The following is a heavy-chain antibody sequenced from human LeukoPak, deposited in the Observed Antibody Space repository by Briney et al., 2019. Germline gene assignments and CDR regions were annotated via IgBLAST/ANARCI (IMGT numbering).Heavy chain of an antibody. D-gene: IGHD4-17*01. Sequence: GGSLRLSCAASGFTFSSYSMNWVRLAPGKGLEWVSSISSSSIYIYYADSVKGRFTISRDNSKDTLYLQMNSLRAEDTAVYYCATPPTVTRNYWGQGILVTVSS. CDR1: GFTFSSYS. V-gene: IGHV3-21*04. CDR2: ISSSSIYI. J-gene: IGHJ4*02. CDR3: ATPPTVTRNY.